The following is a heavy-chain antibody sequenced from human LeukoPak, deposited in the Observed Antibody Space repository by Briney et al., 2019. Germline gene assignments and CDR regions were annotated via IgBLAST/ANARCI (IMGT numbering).Heavy chain of an antibody. CDR2: IYPGDSDT. D-gene: IGHD3-9*01. CDR3: ARGVLTGYYNVYYFDY. V-gene: IGHV5-51*01. CDR1: GYSFTSYW. J-gene: IGHJ4*02. Sequence: GESLQISCKGSGYSFTSYWIGWVRQMPGEGLEWMGIIYPGDSDTRYSPSFQGQVTISADKSISTAYLQWSSLKASDTAMYYCARGVLTGYYNVYYFDYWGQGTLVTVSS.